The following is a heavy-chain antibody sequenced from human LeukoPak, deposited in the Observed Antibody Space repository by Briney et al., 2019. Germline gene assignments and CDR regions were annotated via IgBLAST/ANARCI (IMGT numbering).Heavy chain of an antibody. D-gene: IGHD3-10*01. CDR3: AKDIYRPTGKWFGVPGDY. J-gene: IGHJ4*02. CDR1: GFTFDSYG. CDR2: ISYDGSNK. V-gene: IGHV3-30*18. Sequence: GRSLRLSCAASGFTFDSYGMHWVRQAPGKGLEWVAVISYDGSNKYYTDSVKGRFTISRDNSKNTLYLQMNSLRAEDTAVYYCAKDIYRPTGKWFGVPGDYWGQGTLVTVSS.